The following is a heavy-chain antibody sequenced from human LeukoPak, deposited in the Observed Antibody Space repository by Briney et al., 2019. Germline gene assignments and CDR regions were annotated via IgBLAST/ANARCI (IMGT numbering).Heavy chain of an antibody. J-gene: IGHJ3*02. V-gene: IGHV3-30-3*01. CDR1: GFTFSSYA. CDR2: ISYDGSNK. Sequence: PGGSLRLSCAASGFTFSSYAMHWVRQAPGKGLEWVAVISYDGSNKYYADSVKGRFTISRDNSKNTLYLQMNSLRAEDTAVYYCARVRRPYYYDSSGHGDAFDIWGQGTMVTVSS. D-gene: IGHD3-22*01. CDR3: ARVRRPYYYDSSGHGDAFDI.